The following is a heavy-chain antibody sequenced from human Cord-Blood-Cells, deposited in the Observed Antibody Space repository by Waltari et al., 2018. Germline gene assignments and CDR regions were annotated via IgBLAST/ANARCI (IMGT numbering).Heavy chain of an antibody. CDR2: INHSGST. CDR3: ARGRGWFRELYYFDY. Sequence: QVQLQQWGAGLLKPSETLSLTCAVYGGSFSGYYWSWIRQPPGKGLEWIGEINHSGSTNYNPSLKSRVTISVDTYKNQFSLKLSSVTAADTAVYYCARGRGWFRELYYFDYWGQGTLVTVSS. CDR1: GGSFSGYY. D-gene: IGHD3-10*01. V-gene: IGHV4-34*01. J-gene: IGHJ4*02.